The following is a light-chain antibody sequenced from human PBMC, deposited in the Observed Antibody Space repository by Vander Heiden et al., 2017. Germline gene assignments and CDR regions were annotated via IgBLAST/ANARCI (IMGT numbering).Light chain of an antibody. CDR3: QQSDTTPRT. Sequence: DIQMTQSPSSLSASVGDRVTITCRASQNISTYLNWYQQKPGKAPKFLISGASGIRSGVPSRFSGSESGTDFTLTISSLQPEDFATYYCQQSDTTPRTFGRGTKVHIK. CDR2: GAS. CDR1: QNISTY. J-gene: IGKJ1*01. V-gene: IGKV1-39*01.